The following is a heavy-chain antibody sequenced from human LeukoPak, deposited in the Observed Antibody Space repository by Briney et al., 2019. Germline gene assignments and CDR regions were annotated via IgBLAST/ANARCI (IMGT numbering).Heavy chain of an antibody. Sequence: GGSLRLSCAASGFTFSSYAMSWVRQAPGKGLEWVSFIDTSSTTMYYTDSVKGRFTISRDNAKNSLYLQMNSLKVEDTAIYYCARDNWVDCWGQGTLVTVSS. J-gene: IGHJ5*01. V-gene: IGHV3-48*04. CDR2: IDTSSTTM. CDR1: GFTFSSYA. CDR3: ARDNWVDC.